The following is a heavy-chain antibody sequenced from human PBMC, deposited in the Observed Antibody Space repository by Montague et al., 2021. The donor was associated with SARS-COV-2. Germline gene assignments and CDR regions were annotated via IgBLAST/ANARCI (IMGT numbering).Heavy chain of an antibody. Sequence: SETLSLTCTVSDGSISSYYWSWIRQPPGKGLEWIGYIYYSGSTNYNPSLKSRVTISVDTSKNQLSLKLSSVTAADTAVYYCARHALNEYSSAWAFGFDYWGQGTQVTVSS. D-gene: IGHD6-6*01. CDR1: DGSISSYY. CDR3: ARHALNEYSSAWAFGFDY. V-gene: IGHV4-59*08. J-gene: IGHJ4*02. CDR2: IYYSGST.